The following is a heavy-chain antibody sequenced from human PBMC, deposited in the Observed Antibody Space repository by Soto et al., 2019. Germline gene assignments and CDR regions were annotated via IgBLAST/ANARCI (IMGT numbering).Heavy chain of an antibody. CDR1: GFSDSNNY. CDR2: IYSGGST. D-gene: IGHD2-15*01. V-gene: IGHV3-66*01. J-gene: IGHJ4*02. CDR3: ARDQLNCSGGTCSPDPLGH. Sequence: EVQLVESGGGLVQPGGSLRLSCAASGFSDSNNYMTWVRQAPGKGLEWVSVIYSGGSTHYADSVRGRFTISRDNAKNTLYLHMDSLRAEDTGVYYCARDQLNCSGGTCSPDPLGHWGRGTLVTVSS.